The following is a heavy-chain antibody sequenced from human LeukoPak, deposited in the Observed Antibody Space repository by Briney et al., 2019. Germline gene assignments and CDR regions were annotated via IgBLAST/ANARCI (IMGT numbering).Heavy chain of an antibody. D-gene: IGHD3-9*01. CDR2: IRYDGSNK. CDR3: AKARYYDILTGYYD. J-gene: IGHJ4*02. CDR1: GFTFSGSA. V-gene: IGHV3-30*02. Sequence: PGGSLRLSCAASGFTFSGSALHWVRQAPGKGLEWVAFIRYDGSNKYYADSVKGRFTISRDNSKNTLYLQMNSLRAEDTAVYYCAKARYYDILTGYYDWGQGTLVTVSS.